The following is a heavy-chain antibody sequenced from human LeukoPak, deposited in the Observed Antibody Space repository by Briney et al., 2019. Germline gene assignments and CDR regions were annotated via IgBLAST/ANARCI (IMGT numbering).Heavy chain of an antibody. J-gene: IGHJ4*02. V-gene: IGHV4-4*02. CDR2: IYHSGST. CDR3: ARLVKPGSGYYYYYFDH. D-gene: IGHD3-22*01. Sequence: SETLSLTCAVSGGSISSSHWWWWVRQPPGKGLEWIGEIYHSGSTNYNPSLKSRVTISVDKSKNQLALKLSSVTAADTAVYYCARLVKPGSGYYYYYFDHWGQGTLVTVSS. CDR1: GGSISSSHW.